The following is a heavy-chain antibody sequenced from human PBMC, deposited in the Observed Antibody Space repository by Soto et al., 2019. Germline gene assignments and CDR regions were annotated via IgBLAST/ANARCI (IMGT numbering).Heavy chain of an antibody. D-gene: IGHD1-26*01. CDR3: ARDLSTRGSYRYYFDY. Sequence: LSLTCTVSGGSISSYYWSWIRQPPGKGLEWIGYIYYSGSTNYNPPLKSRVTISVDTSKNQFSLKLSSVTAADTAVYYCARDLSTRGSYRYYFDYWGQGTLVTVSS. V-gene: IGHV4-59*01. CDR2: IYYSGST. CDR1: GGSISSYY. J-gene: IGHJ4*02.